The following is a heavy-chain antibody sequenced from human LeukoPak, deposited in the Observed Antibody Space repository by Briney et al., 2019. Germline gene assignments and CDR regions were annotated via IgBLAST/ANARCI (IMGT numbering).Heavy chain of an antibody. J-gene: IGHJ4*02. CDR1: LDTFTTYD. V-gene: IGHV1-8*01. Sequence: ASVKVSSKASLDTFTTYDINWVRHATGEKLEWMGWMNPHSGNTGYAQKFQGRVTMTRNTSISTAYMELSRLRSEGTAVYYCARGRGSYDILTGYYTNFDYWGEGALVSVSS. D-gene: IGHD3-9*01. CDR2: MNPHSGNT. CDR3: ARGRGSYDILTGYYTNFDY.